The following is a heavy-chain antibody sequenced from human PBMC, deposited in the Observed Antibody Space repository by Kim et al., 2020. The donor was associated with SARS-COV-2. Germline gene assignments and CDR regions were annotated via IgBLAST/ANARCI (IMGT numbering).Heavy chain of an antibody. D-gene: IGHD3-10*01. CDR3: ARSGPPFYFDY. Sequence: TNHNTSSKSSTTISVDTSKNQFSLKLSSVTAADTAVYYCARSGPPFYFDYWGQGTLVTVSS. CDR2: T. V-gene: IGHV4-34*04. J-gene: IGHJ4*02.